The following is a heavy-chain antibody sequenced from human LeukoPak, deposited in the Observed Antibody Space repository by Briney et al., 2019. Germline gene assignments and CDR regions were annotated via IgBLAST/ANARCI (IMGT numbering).Heavy chain of an antibody. D-gene: IGHD1-26*01. CDR1: GGSISRTNW. V-gene: IGHV4-4*02. Sequence: SETLSLTCDVSGGSISRTNWWSWVRQSPGQGLEWIGEISLSGRTNYNPSLQSRVTMSLDESKNQLSLDLASVTAADTAVYYCSRESGAFTPFGYWGQGTLVTVHS. CDR3: SRESGAFTPFGY. CDR2: ISLSGRT. J-gene: IGHJ4*02.